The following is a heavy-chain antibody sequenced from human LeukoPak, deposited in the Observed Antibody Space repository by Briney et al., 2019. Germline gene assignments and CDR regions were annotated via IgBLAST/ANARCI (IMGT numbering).Heavy chain of an antibody. Sequence: PSGTLSLTCAVSGGSISGYYWSWIRQPPGEGLEWIGYIHYSGSTNYNPSLKSRVTISVDTSKIQFSLKLSSVTAADTAVYYCAREAVAGMYYFDYWGQGTLVTVSS. J-gene: IGHJ4*02. CDR3: AREAVAGMYYFDY. D-gene: IGHD6-19*01. CDR2: IHYSGST. CDR1: GGSISGYY. V-gene: IGHV4-59*08.